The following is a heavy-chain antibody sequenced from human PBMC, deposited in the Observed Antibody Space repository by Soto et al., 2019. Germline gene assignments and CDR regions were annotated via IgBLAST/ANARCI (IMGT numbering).Heavy chain of an antibody. CDR2: FDPEDGET. D-gene: IGHD3-3*01. CDR3: ATLWSGYLYFDY. V-gene: IGHV1-24*01. Sequence: ASVKVSCKVSGYTLTELSMHWVRQAPGKGPEWMGGFDPEDGETIYAQKFQGRVTMTEDTSTDTAYMELSSLRSEDTAVYYCATLWSGYLYFDYWGQGTLVTVSS. J-gene: IGHJ4*02. CDR1: GYTLTELS.